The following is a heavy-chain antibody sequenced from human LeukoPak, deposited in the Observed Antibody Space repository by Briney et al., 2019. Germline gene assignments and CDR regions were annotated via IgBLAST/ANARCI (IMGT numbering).Heavy chain of an antibody. CDR2: ISSSGGST. V-gene: IGHV3-23*01. CDR1: GFTFSSYA. Sequence: PGGSLRLSCAASGFTFSSYAMSWVRQAPGMGLEWVSAISSSGGSTHYADSVKGRFTISRDNSKNTLYLQMNSLRAEDTAVYYCAKRRDQSSDGAFDYWGQGTLVTVSS. J-gene: IGHJ4*02. D-gene: IGHD6-19*01. CDR3: AKRRDQSSDGAFDY.